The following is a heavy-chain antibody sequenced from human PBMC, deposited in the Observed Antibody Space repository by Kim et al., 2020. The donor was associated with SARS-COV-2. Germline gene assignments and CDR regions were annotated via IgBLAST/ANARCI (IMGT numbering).Heavy chain of an antibody. J-gene: IGHJ4*02. CDR2: SGGST. CDR3: AKGQFDY. V-gene: IGHV3-23*01. Sequence: SGGSTYYADSVKGRFTISRDNSKNTPYLQMNSLRAEDTAVYYCAKGQFDYWGQGTLVTVSS.